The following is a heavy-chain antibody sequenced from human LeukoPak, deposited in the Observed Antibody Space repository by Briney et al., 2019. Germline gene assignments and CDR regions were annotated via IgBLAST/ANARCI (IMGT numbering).Heavy chain of an antibody. CDR1: GYTFTSYD. CDR3: ARKGLLGSGKPWFDP. D-gene: IGHD2-15*01. CDR2: MNPNSGNT. V-gene: IGHV1-8*01. J-gene: IGHJ5*02. Sequence: ASVKVSCKASGYTFTSYDINWVRQASGQGLEWMGWMNPNSGNTASARKFQGRVTMTTNTSISTAHMELTGLRSEDTAMYFCARKGLLGSGKPWFDPWGQGTLVTVSS.